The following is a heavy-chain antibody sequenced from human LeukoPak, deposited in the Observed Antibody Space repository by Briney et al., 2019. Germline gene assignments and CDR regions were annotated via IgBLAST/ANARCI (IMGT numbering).Heavy chain of an antibody. D-gene: IGHD4-11*01. CDR2: INPNSGET. CDR1: GYTFTDYY. Sequence: ASVKVSCETSGYTFTDYYIHWVRQTPGQELEWMGWINPNSGETNSAQKFQGRVTMTGDTSISTAYMELSRVTSDDTAVYYCARDRDYSNTDRGLDYWGHGTLVTVSS. CDR3: ARDRDYSNTDRGLDY. J-gene: IGHJ4*01. V-gene: IGHV1-2*02.